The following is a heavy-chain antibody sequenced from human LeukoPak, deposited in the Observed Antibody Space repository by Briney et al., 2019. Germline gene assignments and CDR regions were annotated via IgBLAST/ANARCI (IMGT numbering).Heavy chain of an antibody. CDR2: ISSSGSTI. Sequence: GGSLRLSCAASGFTFSDYYMSWIRQAPGKGLEWVSYISSSGSTIYYADSVKGRFTISRDNAKNSLYLQMNSLRAEDTALYYCARDRQSSYVGSNDYWGQGTLVTVSS. J-gene: IGHJ4*02. V-gene: IGHV3-11*01. CDR3: ARDRQSSYVGSNDY. CDR1: GFTFSDYY. D-gene: IGHD3-10*01.